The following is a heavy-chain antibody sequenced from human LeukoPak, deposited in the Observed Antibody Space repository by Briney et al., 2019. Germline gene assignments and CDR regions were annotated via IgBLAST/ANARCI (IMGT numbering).Heavy chain of an antibody. CDR2: INPNSGGT. V-gene: IGHV1-2*04. Sequence: ASVKVSCKASGYTFTGYYMHWVRQAPGQGLEWMGWINPNSGGTNYAQKFQGWVTMTRDTSISTAYMELSRLRSDDTAVYYCARERSHSGYGPNYYGMDVWGQGTTVTVSS. CDR1: GYTFTGYY. D-gene: IGHD5-12*01. J-gene: IGHJ6*02. CDR3: ARERSHSGYGPNYYGMDV.